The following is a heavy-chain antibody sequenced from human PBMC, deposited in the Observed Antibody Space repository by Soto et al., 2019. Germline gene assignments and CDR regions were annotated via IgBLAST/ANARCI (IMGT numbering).Heavy chain of an antibody. CDR2: IIPIFGTA. CDR1: GGTFSRHA. V-gene: IGHV1-69*01. CDR3: ARGWGYDSNDYYYAY. Sequence: QVQLVQSGAKVRKPGSSVKVSCKASGGTFSRHAISWVRQAPGQGLEWMGGIIPIFGTANHAQKFQGRVTIIADESTSTVDMELSSLRSEDTAMYYCARGWGYDSNDYYYAYWGQGTLVIVSS. D-gene: IGHD3-22*01. J-gene: IGHJ4*02.